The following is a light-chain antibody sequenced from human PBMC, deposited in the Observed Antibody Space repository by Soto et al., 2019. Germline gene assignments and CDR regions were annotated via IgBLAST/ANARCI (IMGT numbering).Light chain of an antibody. CDR1: SSDVGAYDH. CDR3: SSYTSSSTRVL. J-gene: IGLJ2*01. V-gene: IGLV2-14*01. CDR2: DVS. Sequence: QSALTQPASVSGSPGQSITISCTGTSSDVGAYDHVSWYQQHPGKAPKLMIYDVSNRPSGVSSRFSGSKSGNTASLTISGLQAEDEADYYRSSYTSSSTRVLFDGGTKLTVL.